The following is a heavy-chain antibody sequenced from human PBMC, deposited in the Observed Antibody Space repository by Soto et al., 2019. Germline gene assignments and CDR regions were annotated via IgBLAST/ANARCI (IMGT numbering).Heavy chain of an antibody. Sequence: VQLLESGGGLVQPGGSLRLSCAASGFTFSSYAMSWVRQAPGKGLEWVSAISGSGGSTYYADSVKGRFTISRDNSKNTLYLHMNSLRAEDTAVYYCAKGGGGPVVVPAAMWFDYWGQGTLVTVSS. CDR3: AKGGGGPVVVPAAMWFDY. D-gene: IGHD2-2*01. J-gene: IGHJ4*02. V-gene: IGHV3-23*01. CDR2: ISGSGGST. CDR1: GFTFSSYA.